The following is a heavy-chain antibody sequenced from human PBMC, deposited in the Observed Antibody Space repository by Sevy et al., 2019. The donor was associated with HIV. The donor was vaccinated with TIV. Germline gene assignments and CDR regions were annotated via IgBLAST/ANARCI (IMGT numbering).Heavy chain of an antibody. J-gene: IGHJ6*02. D-gene: IGHD2-2*01. V-gene: IGHV1-18*04. CDR3: ARDRYEIFYYGMDV. CDR2: ISAYNGNT. CDR1: GYTFTSYG. Sequence: ASVKVSCKASGYTFTSYGISWVRQAPGQGLEWRGWISAYNGNTNYAQKLQGRVTMTTDTSTSTAYMELRSLRSDDTAVYYCARDRYEIFYYGMDVWGQGTTVTVSS.